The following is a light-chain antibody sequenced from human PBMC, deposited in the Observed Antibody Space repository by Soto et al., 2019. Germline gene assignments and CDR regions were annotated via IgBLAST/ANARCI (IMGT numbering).Light chain of an antibody. Sequence: QSALTQPPSASGSPGQSVTISCTGTSSDVGGYNYVSWYQQHPGKATKLMIYEVSKRPSGVPDRFSGSKSGNTASLTVSGLQAEDEADYYCSSYAGSLDVFGTGTKLTVL. CDR3: SSYAGSLDV. V-gene: IGLV2-8*01. CDR1: SSDVGGYNY. CDR2: EVS. J-gene: IGLJ1*01.